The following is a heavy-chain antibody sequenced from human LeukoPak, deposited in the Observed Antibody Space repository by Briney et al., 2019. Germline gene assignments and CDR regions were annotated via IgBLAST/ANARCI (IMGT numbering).Heavy chain of an antibody. J-gene: IGHJ4*02. D-gene: IGHD1-1*01. V-gene: IGHV1-24*01. CDR3: ARGARYNWND. Sequence: ASVKVSCKVSGYTLTELSMHWVRQAPGKGLEWMGGFDPEDGETIYAQKFQGRVTMTRDTSITTAYMELISLRSDDTAMYYCARGARYNWNDWGQGTLVTVSS. CDR1: GYTLTELS. CDR2: FDPEDGET.